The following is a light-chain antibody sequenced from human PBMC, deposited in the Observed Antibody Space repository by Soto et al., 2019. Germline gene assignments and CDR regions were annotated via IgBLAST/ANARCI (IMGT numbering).Light chain of an antibody. Sequence: QLVLTQPPSVSEAPRQRVTISCSGSSSNIGNNAVNWYQQLPGKAPKLLIYYDDLLPSGVSDRFSGSKSGTSASLAISGLQSEDEADYYCAAWDDSLNGPLFGGGTQLTVL. V-gene: IGLV1-36*01. CDR2: YDD. J-gene: IGLJ3*02. CDR1: SSNIGNNA. CDR3: AAWDDSLNGPL.